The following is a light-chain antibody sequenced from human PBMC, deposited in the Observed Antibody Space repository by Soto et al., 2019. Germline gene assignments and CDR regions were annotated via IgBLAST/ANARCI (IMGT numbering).Light chain of an antibody. Sequence: DIQMTQSPSSLSASVGDTVTLTCRASQSVDNYLKCYQQKRGKAPGLLIYAASTLQRGVPSRFSASGSGTEFSLTISNLQPDDFATYYCQHYNSYSEAFGQGTKVDI. J-gene: IGKJ1*01. CDR2: AAS. CDR1: QSVDNY. CDR3: QHYNSYSEA. V-gene: IGKV1-39*01.